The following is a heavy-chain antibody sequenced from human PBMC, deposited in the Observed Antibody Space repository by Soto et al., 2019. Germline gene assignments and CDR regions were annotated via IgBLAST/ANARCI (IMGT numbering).Heavy chain of an antibody. CDR2: IIPVFGKT. V-gene: IGHV1-69*01. CDR1: GGTFSSYA. D-gene: IGHD3-22*01. J-gene: IGHJ3*02. Sequence: QVQLVQSGAEVKKPGSSVKLSCKASGGTFSSYAINWVRQAPGQGLEWMGGIIPVFGKTNYAQRFQGRVTITADESTTIAYMEVSGLRSEDTAVYYCARAGTYDYDSSGHPDAFDIWGQGTMVTVSS. CDR3: ARAGTYDYDSSGHPDAFDI.